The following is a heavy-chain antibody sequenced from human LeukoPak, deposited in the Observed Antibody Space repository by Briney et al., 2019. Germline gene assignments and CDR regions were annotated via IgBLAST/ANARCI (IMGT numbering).Heavy chain of an antibody. Sequence: GGSLGLSCVASKFFFSSYAMHWVRQAPGKGLEWVAVISYDGGNKYYADSVKGRFTVSRDNSKNTLYLQMNSLRPEDTAVYYCARDSFYSAYGGNSNLDYWGQGTLVTVSS. CDR3: ARDSFYSAYGGNSNLDY. D-gene: IGHD4-23*01. CDR1: KFFFSSYA. CDR2: ISYDGGNK. V-gene: IGHV3-30*04. J-gene: IGHJ4*02.